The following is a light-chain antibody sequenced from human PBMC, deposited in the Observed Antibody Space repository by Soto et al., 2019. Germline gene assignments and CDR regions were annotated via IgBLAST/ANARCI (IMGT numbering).Light chain of an antibody. V-gene: IGKV3-15*01. CDR2: GAS. Sequence: EIVMTQSPATLSVSPGDRATLSCRASQSIGSSLAWYQQKPGQAPRLLIYGASTSATGIPARFSGGGSGTEFTLTISSLQSEDFAVYYCQQYGDWPPQTFGQGTKVAIK. CDR1: QSIGSS. J-gene: IGKJ2*01. CDR3: QQYGDWPPQT.